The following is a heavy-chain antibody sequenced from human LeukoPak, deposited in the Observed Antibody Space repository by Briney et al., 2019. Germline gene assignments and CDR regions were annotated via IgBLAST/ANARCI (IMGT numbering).Heavy chain of an antibody. Sequence: PSETLSLTCTVSGGSISSGSYYWSWIRQPAGKGLEWIGRIYTSGSTNYNPSLKSRVTISVDTSKNQFSLKLSSATAADTAVYYCARDRYDFWSGYEQSGDAFDIWGQGTMVTVSS. V-gene: IGHV4-61*02. J-gene: IGHJ3*02. CDR1: GGSISSGSYY. D-gene: IGHD3-3*01. CDR3: ARDRYDFWSGYEQSGDAFDI. CDR2: IYTSGST.